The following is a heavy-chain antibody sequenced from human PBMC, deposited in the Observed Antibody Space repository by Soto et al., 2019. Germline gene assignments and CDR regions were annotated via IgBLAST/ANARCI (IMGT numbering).Heavy chain of an antibody. Sequence: PSETLSLTCTVSGGSIRSSVYSWTWNHQHQGKGLEWIGYIYYSGSTNYNPSLKSRVTISVDTSKNQLSLKLSSVTAADTAVYYCARKRPYDYIWGSYRYSAFDIWGQGTMVTVSS. CDR3: ARKRPYDYIWGSYRYSAFDI. CDR1: GGSIRSSVYS. D-gene: IGHD3-16*02. CDR2: IYYSGST. J-gene: IGHJ3*02. V-gene: IGHV4-61*08.